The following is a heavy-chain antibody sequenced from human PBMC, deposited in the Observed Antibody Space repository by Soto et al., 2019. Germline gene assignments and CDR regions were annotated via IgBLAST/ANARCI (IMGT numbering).Heavy chain of an antibody. CDR1: GFTFRSYV. D-gene: IGHD3-16*01. Sequence: QVQLVESGGGVVQPGTSLRLSCVGSGFTFRSYVIHWVRQAPGKGLEWVALTSYDRSNNFYGDSVKGRFTISRHNSRNTVELQMDSLRFEDTALYYCARWGTTGGLDVWGQGTLVSVSS. CDR2: TSYDRSNN. V-gene: IGHV3-33*05. CDR3: ARWGTTGGLDV. J-gene: IGHJ4*02.